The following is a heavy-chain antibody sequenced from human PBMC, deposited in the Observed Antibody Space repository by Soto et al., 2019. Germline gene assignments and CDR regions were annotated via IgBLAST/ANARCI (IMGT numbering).Heavy chain of an antibody. Sequence: GASVKVSCKASGYTFTGYYINWVRQATGHGLEWMGWINPNSGNIGYAQKFQGRVTMTRDTAIRTAYMEVSRLRSDDTAVYYCARGRASWSYHLLDYWGQGTLVTVSS. J-gene: IGHJ4*02. D-gene: IGHD3-10*01. CDR2: INPNSGNI. CDR3: ARGRASWSYHLLDY. CDR1: GYTFTGYY. V-gene: IGHV1-8*02.